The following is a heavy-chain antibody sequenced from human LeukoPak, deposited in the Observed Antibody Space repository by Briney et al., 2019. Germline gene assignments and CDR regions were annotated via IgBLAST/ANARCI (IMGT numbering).Heavy chain of an antibody. CDR3: VGHSDY. V-gene: IGHV3-15*01. Sequence: GGSLRLSCAASGFTFSNAWMSWVRQAPGKGLEWVGRIKSKTDGGTTDYAAPVKGRFTISRDNAKNSLYLQMNSLRAEDTAVYYCVGHSDYWGQGTLVTVSS. J-gene: IGHJ4*02. CDR2: IKSKTDGGTT. CDR1: GFTFSNAW. D-gene: IGHD1-26*01.